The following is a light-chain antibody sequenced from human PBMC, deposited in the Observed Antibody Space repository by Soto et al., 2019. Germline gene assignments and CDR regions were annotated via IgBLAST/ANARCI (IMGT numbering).Light chain of an antibody. J-gene: IGLJ1*01. Sequence: QSVLTQPRSLSGSPGQSVTTSCTGTSNDVGGYNFVSWYQQHPGKVPKLIIYDVNIRPSGVPDRFSASKSGITASLTISGLQAEDEADYYCCSYVGSDSSFVFGSGTKVTV. CDR1: SNDVGGYNF. CDR3: CSYVGSDSSFV. V-gene: IGLV2-11*01. CDR2: DVN.